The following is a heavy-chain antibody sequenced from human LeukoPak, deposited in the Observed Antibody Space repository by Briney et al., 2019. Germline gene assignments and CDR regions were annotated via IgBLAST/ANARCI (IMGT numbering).Heavy chain of an antibody. V-gene: IGHV3-23*01. D-gene: IGHD5-18*01. Sequence: GGSLRLSCEASGFTFGSHAVYWVRQAPGKGLEWVAGIFGSGGSPHYADSVKGRFTISRDNSQNTVYLQINSLRAEDTAVHYCGKTTVGYSSGQKPAWPVDYWGQGTLVTVSS. CDR1: GFTFGSHA. J-gene: IGHJ4*02. CDR2: IFGSGGSP. CDR3: GKTTVGYSSGQKPAWPVDY.